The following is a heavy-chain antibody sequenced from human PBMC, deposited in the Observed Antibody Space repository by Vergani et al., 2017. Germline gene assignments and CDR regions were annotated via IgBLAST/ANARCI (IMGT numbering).Heavy chain of an antibody. D-gene: IGHD2-2*01. Sequence: QVQLVQSGAEVKKPGSSVKVSCKASGGTFSSYAISWVRQAPGQGLEWMGRIIPIFGTANYAQKFQGRVTITADESPSTAYMGLSSLSSEDPAVYYCARDRGCSSTSCYFGWYYYYGMDVWGQGTTVTVSS. CDR2: IIPIFGTA. V-gene: IGHV1-69*18. CDR3: ARDRGCSSTSCYFGWYYYYGMDV. J-gene: IGHJ6*02. CDR1: GGTFSSYA.